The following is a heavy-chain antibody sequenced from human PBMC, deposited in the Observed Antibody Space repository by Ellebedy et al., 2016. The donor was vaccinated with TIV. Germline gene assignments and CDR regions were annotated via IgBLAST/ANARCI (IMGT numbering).Heavy chain of an antibody. Sequence: GGSLRLSCAASGFTFSSYWMHWVRQAPGKGLVWVSRINGDGSSTNYAASVKGRFTISRDNAKNTLYLQMNSLRAEDTAVYYCARAPQNKLLWFGELFITVADGGYYYYGMDVWGQGTTVTVSS. CDR2: INGDGSST. D-gene: IGHD3-10*01. CDR1: GFTFSSYW. V-gene: IGHV3-74*01. J-gene: IGHJ6*02. CDR3: ARAPQNKLLWFGELFITVADGGYYYYGMDV.